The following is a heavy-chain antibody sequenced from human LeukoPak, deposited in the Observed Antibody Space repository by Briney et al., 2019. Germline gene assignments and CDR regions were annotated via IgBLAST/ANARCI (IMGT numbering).Heavy chain of an antibody. V-gene: IGHV1-46*01. CDR1: GYTFTNNY. CDR3: ARDSGFGYFDF. CDR2: INPGGGSA. J-gene: IGHJ4*02. D-gene: IGHD1-1*01. Sequence: ASVKVSCKASGYTFTNNYLHWVRQAPGQGLEWMGIINPGGGSATYAQKFQGRVTMTSDTSTSTVYMDLISLRSEDTAVYYCARDSGFGYFDFWGQGTLVTVSS.